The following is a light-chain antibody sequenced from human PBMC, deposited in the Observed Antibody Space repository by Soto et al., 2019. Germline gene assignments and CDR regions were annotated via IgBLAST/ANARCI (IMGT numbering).Light chain of an antibody. Sequence: EIVLTQSPGTLSLSPGERATLSCRASQSVRSSYLAWYQQKPGQAPRLLIYGASSRATGIPDRFSGSGSGTDFTLTISRLEPEDFATYYCQQSYSATWTFGQGTKVEVK. CDR3: QQSYSATWT. J-gene: IGKJ1*01. CDR1: QSVRSSY. CDR2: GAS. V-gene: IGKV3-20*01.